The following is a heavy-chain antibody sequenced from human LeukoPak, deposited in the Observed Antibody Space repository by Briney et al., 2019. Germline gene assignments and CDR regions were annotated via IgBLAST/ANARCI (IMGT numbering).Heavy chain of an antibody. D-gene: IGHD2-15*01. CDR2: IYYSGST. CDR3: ARRYCSGGSCYYRSRSGAFDI. CDR1: GGSISXYY. J-gene: IGHJ3*02. Sequence: SEXXSLTCTVSGGSISXYYWSXXRXPPGKGLEXIGYIYYSGSTNYNPSLKSRVTISVDTSKNQFSLKLSSVTAADTAVYYCARRYCSGGSCYYRSRSGAFDIWGQGTMVTVSS. V-gene: IGHV4-59*01.